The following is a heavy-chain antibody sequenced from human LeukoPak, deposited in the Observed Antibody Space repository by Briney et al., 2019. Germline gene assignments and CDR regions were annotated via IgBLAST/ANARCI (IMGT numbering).Heavy chain of an antibody. J-gene: IGHJ4*02. Sequence: SETLSPTCAVSGASISSSYWWSWVRQPPGKGPEWIGEIHHSGSTKYNPSLKSRVTISVDKSKNQFSLKLSSVTAADTAVYYCAPSPCSGDSCYRFDFWGQGTQVTVSS. CDR1: GASISSSYW. V-gene: IGHV4-4*02. D-gene: IGHD2-15*01. CDR2: IHHSGST. CDR3: APSPCSGDSCYRFDF.